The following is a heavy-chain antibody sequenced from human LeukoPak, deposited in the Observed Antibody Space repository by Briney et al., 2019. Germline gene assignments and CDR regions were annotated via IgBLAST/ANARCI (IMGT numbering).Heavy chain of an antibody. Sequence: GGSLRLSCAASGFTFSSYGMHWVRQAPGKGLEWVAVIWYDGSNKYYADSVKGRFTISRDNSKNTLYLQMNSLRAEDTAVYYRARDPTSDIYCSSTSCSHNRYYYMDVWGKGTTVTVSS. CDR1: GFTFSSYG. D-gene: IGHD2-2*01. CDR2: IWYDGSNK. CDR3: ARDPTSDIYCSSTSCSHNRYYYMDV. V-gene: IGHV3-33*01. J-gene: IGHJ6*03.